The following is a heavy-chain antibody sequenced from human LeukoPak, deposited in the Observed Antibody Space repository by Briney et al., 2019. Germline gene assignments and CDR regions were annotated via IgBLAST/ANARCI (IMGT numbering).Heavy chain of an antibody. D-gene: IGHD4-17*01. Sequence: SETLSLTCTVSGGSISSGSYSWSWIRQPPGKGLEWIGYIYHSGSTYYNPSLRSRVTISVDRSKNQFSLKLSSVTAADTAVYYCARVKHDYVDAFDIWGQGTMVTVSS. CDR1: GGSISSGSYS. CDR3: ARVKHDYVDAFDI. J-gene: IGHJ3*02. V-gene: IGHV4-30-2*01. CDR2: IYHSGST.